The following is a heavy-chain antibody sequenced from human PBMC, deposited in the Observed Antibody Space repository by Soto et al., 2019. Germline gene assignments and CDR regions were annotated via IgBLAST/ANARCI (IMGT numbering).Heavy chain of an antibody. CDR2: IYYSGST. CDR3: ARDAGRLELQAVDY. J-gene: IGHJ4*02. D-gene: IGHD1-7*01. V-gene: IGHV4-31*03. Sequence: QVQLQESGPGLVKPSQTLSLTCTVSGGSISSGGYYWSWIRQHPGKGLEWIGYIYYSGSTYYNPSLKSRVTISVDTSKNQFALKLSSVTAADTAVYYCARDAGRLELQAVDYWGQGTLVTVSS. CDR1: GGSISSGGYY.